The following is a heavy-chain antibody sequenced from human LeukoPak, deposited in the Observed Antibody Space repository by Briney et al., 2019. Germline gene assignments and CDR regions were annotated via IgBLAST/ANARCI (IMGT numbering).Heavy chain of an antibody. CDR2: ISSSGSAI. CDR3: AREFGLRYFDWLLWGAFDI. CDR1: GFTFSSYE. Sequence: PGGSRRLSGTASGFTFSSYEMNWVRKAPGKALKWVSYISSSGSAIYYADSVKGRFTISRDNAKNSLYLQMNSLRAEDTAVYYCAREFGLRYFDWLLWGAFDIWGQGTMVTVSS. D-gene: IGHD3-9*01. V-gene: IGHV3-48*03. J-gene: IGHJ3*02.